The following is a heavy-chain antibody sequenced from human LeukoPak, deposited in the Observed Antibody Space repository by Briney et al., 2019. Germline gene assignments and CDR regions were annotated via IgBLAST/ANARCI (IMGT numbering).Heavy chain of an antibody. CDR3: ARIWFGESLLFDY. D-gene: IGHD3-10*01. J-gene: IGHJ4*02. CDR2: MNPNSGNT. V-gene: IGHV1-8*03. Sequence: GASVKVSCKASRYTFTSYNINWVRQATGQGLEWMGWMNPNSGNTGYAQKFQGRVTITRNTSISTAYMELSSLRSADTAVYYCARIWFGESLLFDYWGQGTLVTVCS. CDR1: RYTFTSYN.